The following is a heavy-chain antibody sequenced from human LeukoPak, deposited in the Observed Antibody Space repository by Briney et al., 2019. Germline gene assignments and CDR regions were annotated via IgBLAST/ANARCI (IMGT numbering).Heavy chain of an antibody. CDR3: ARQYGEPYYYYYMDV. V-gene: IGHV1-18*01. D-gene: IGHD1-26*01. CDR2: ISAYNGNT. Sequence: AASVKVSCKASGYTFTSYGISWVRQAPGQGLEWMGWISAYNGNTNYAQKLQGRVTMTTDTSTSTAYMELRSLRSDDTAVYYCARQYGEPYYYYYMDVWGKGTTVTVSS. CDR1: GYTFTSYG. J-gene: IGHJ6*03.